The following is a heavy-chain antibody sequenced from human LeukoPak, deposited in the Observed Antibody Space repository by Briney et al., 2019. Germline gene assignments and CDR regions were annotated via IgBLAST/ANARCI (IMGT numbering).Heavy chain of an antibody. J-gene: IGHJ4*02. CDR2: IKQDGSEK. CDR1: GFTFSSYW. CDR3: ARQGLLYYFDY. V-gene: IGHV3-7*01. Sequence: GGSLRLSCGASGFTFSSYWMNWVRQAPGKGLEWVANIKQDGSEKYYVDSVKGRFTISRDNAKNSLHLQMNSLRAEDTAVYYCARQGLLYYFDYWGQGTLVTVSS.